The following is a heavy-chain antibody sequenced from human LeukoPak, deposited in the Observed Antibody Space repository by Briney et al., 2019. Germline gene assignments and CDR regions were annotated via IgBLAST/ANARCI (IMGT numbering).Heavy chain of an antibody. CDR3: ARPNGVGPAAQYYFDY. D-gene: IGHD2-2*01. CDR2: IDPSDSYT. J-gene: IGHJ4*02. V-gene: IGHV5-10-1*01. Sequence: PGESPKISCKGSGYSFTSYWISWVRQMPGKGLEWMGRIDPSDSYTNYSPSFQGHVTISADKSISTAHLQWSSLKASDTAMYYCARPNGVGPAAQYYFDYWGQGTLVTVSS. CDR1: GYSFTSYW.